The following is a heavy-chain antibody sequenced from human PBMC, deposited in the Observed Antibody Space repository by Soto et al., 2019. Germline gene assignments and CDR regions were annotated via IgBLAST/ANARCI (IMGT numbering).Heavy chain of an antibody. Sequence: QVQLVQSGSEVKKPGSSVKVSCKASGDTFRTSAINWVRQAPGQGLEWMGGIIPIFATPYYAQKFQGRLTITADESTSTAYMELSSLRFEDSAVFYCVSMGNKYCSGGSCYSSLVYWGQGTLVTVSS. CDR2: IIPIFATP. D-gene: IGHD2-15*01. CDR1: GDTFRTSA. V-gene: IGHV1-69*01. CDR3: VSMGNKYCSGGSCYSSLVY. J-gene: IGHJ4*02.